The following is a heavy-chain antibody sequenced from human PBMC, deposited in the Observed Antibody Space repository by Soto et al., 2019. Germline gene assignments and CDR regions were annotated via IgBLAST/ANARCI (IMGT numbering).Heavy chain of an antibody. V-gene: IGHV3-30*18. Sequence: GGSLRLSCAASAVTFGSYGMHWVRQAPGKGLEWVAVISYDGSNKYYADSVKGRFTISRDNSENTLYLHMNSLKVEDTAVYYCAKDWEFVGSGSPRLDRWGQGTLVTVSS. J-gene: IGHJ5*02. CDR3: AKDWEFVGSGSPRLDR. CDR1: AVTFGSYG. D-gene: IGHD3-10*01. CDR2: ISYDGSNK.